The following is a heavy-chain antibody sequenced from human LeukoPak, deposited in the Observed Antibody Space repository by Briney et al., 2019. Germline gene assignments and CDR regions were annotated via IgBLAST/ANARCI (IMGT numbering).Heavy chain of an antibody. CDR2: IGGSGGIT. J-gene: IGHJ4*02. CDR1: GFTFSNYA. Sequence: SGGSLRLSCAASGFTFSNYAMSWVRQAPGKGLEWVSSIGGSGGITYYADSVKGRFTISRDNSKNTLHLQVNSLRGEDTAVYYCAKVSSYSNSRGFSEYWGQGTLVTVSS. D-gene: IGHD6-6*01. V-gene: IGHV3-23*01. CDR3: AKVSSYSNSRGFSEY.